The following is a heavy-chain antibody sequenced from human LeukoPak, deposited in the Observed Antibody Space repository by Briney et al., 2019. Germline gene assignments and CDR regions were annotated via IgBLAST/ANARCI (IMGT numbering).Heavy chain of an antibody. J-gene: IGHJ4*02. CDR3: ARSIAVAGTWLVISAYFDY. D-gene: IGHD6-19*01. V-gene: IGHV4-30-4*01. CDR1: GGSISSGGYY. Sequence: SSQTLSLTCTVSGGSISSGGYYWSWIRQPPGKGLEWIGYIYNSGTTYYNPSLKSRVTISADTSKNQFSLKLSSVTAADTAVYYCARSIAVAGTWLVISAYFDYWGQGTLVTVSS. CDR2: IYNSGTT.